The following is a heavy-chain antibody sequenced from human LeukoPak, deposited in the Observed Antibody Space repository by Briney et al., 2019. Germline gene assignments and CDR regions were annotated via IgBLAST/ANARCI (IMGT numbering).Heavy chain of an antibody. J-gene: IGHJ5*02. CDR2: IYPGDSDT. CDR3: ARGYTVTSGYDFVSGWFDP. V-gene: IGHV5-51*01. CDR1: GYSFTSYW. Sequence: GESLKISCKGSGYSFTSYWIAWVRQMPGKGLEWMGLIYPGDSDTRYSPSFQGQVTISADKSISTAYLQWSSLKASDTAMYYCARGYTVTSGYDFVSGWFDPWGQGTLVTVSS. D-gene: IGHD5-12*01.